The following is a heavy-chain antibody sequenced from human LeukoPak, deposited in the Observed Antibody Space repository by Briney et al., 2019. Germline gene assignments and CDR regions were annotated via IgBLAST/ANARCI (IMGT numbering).Heavy chain of an antibody. Sequence: GGSLRLSCAASGFTFSSYSMNWVRQAPGKGLEWVSYISSSSSTIYYADSVKGRFTISRDNAKNSLYLQMNSLRAEDTAVYYCARDRPPAIVGAPGDYWGQGTLVTVSS. J-gene: IGHJ4*02. D-gene: IGHD1-26*01. CDR2: ISSSSSTI. CDR1: GFTFSSYS. CDR3: ARDRPPAIVGAPGDY. V-gene: IGHV3-48*04.